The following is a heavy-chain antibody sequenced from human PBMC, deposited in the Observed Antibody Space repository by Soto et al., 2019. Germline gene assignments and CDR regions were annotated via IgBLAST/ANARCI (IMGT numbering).Heavy chain of an antibody. V-gene: IGHV5-51*01. CDR2: IYPGDSDT. D-gene: IGHD1-1*01. CDR1: GYTFTDYW. Sequence: PGESLKISCKGYGYTFTDYWIGWVRQMPGKGLELIGLIYPGDSDTRYSPSFQGRVIISADKSISTAFLQWSSLRASDTAMYYCASQKTVIRGPLSSNWFDPWGQGTLVTVSS. J-gene: IGHJ5*02. CDR3: ASQKTVIRGPLSSNWFDP.